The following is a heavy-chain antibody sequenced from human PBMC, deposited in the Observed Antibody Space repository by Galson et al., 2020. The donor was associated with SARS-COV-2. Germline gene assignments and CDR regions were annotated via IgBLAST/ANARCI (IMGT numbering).Heavy chain of an antibody. D-gene: IGHD1-26*01. J-gene: IGHJ6*02. Sequence: TLSLTCNVSGGSMSDYYWSWIRQPAGKGLEWIGRIYTSGSTNYNPSLKSRVSMSLDMSKNQVSLRLRFVTAADTAIYFCARDALLVPEDYYYGVDVWGQGTTVTVSS. CDR3: ARDALLVPEDYYYGVDV. V-gene: IGHV4-4*07. CDR1: GGSMSDYY. CDR2: IYTSGST.